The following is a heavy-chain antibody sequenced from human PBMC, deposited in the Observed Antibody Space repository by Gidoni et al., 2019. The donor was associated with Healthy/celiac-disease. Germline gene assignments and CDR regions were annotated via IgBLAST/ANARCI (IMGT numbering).Heavy chain of an antibody. CDR3: ARGSLRGGYCSGGSCYGGAYYYYYMDV. CDR2: INHSGST. V-gene: IGHV4-34*01. D-gene: IGHD2-15*01. Sequence: QVQLQQWGAGLLKPSETLSLTCAVYGGSFSGYYWSWIRQPPGKGLEWIGEINHSGSTNYTPSLKSRVTISVDTSKNQFSLKLSSVTAADTAVYYCARGSLRGGYCSGGSCYGGAYYYYYMDVWGKGTTVTVSS. CDR1: GGSFSGYY. J-gene: IGHJ6*03.